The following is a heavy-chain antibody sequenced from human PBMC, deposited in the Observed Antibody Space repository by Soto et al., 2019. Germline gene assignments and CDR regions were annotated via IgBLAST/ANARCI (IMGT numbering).Heavy chain of an antibody. CDR1: GFTFSSYW. J-gene: IGHJ6*03. CDR3: ARDHDYYYYMDV. V-gene: IGHV3-74*01. CDR2: INSDGSSA. Sequence: GGFLRLSCAASGFTFSSYWMHWVRQAPGKGLVWVSRINSDGSSASYADSVKGRFTISRDNAKNTLYLQMNSLRAEDTAVYYCARDHDYYYYMDVWGKGTTVTAP.